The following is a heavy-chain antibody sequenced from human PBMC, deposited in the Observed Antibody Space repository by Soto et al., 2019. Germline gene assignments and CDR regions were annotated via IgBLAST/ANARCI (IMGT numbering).Heavy chain of an antibody. CDR2: IYYSGST. D-gene: IGHD6-19*01. V-gene: IGHV4-59*01. CDR1: GGSISSYY. CDR3: ARGRGCIAVAGNWFDP. Sequence: QVQLQESGPGLVKPSETLSLTCTVSGGSISSYYWSWIRQPPGKGLEWIGYIYYSGSTNYNPSLKRPRTIAVDTSKHQFSLKLSPVTAADTAVYYCARGRGCIAVAGNWFDPWGQATLVTVSS. J-gene: IGHJ5*02.